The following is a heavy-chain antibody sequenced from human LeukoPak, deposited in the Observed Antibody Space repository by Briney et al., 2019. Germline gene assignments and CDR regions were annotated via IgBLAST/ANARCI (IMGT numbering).Heavy chain of an antibody. J-gene: IGHJ5*02. CDR1: GGSFSGYY. V-gene: IGHV4-34*01. CDR2: INHSGST. D-gene: IGHD3-22*01. Sequence: SGTLSLTCAVYGGSFSGYYWSWLRQPPGKGLEWIGEINHSGSTNYNPSLKSRVTISVDTSKNQFSLKLSSVTAADTAVYYCARSFRYYYDSSGYYPYNWFDPWGQGTLVTVSS. CDR3: ARSFRYYYDSSGYYPYNWFDP.